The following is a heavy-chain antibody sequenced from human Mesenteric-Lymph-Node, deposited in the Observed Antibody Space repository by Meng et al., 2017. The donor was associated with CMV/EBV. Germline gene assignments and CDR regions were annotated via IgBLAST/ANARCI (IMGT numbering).Heavy chain of an antibody. D-gene: IGHD2-21*01. J-gene: IGHJ4*02. CDR2: ISGSSSYR. Sequence: GESLKISCTVSGGSISSSSYYWGGVRQAPGKGLEWVSSISGSSSYRYYADSVKGRFTISSDNAENSLFLQMNSLRAEDTAVYYCTRDAHYYCGGDCYYFDVWGQGSLVTVSS. V-gene: IGHV3-21*06. CDR3: TRDAHYYCGGDCYYFDV. CDR1: GGSISSSS.